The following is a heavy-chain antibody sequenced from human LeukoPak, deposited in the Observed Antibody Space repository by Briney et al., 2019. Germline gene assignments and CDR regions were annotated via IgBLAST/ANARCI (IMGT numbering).Heavy chain of an antibody. V-gene: IGHV3-30-3*01. CDR1: GFTFSNYA. CDR3: ASRTSGAFDF. J-gene: IGHJ3*01. CDR2: ISDDGSNK. Sequence: PGVSLRLCCAASGFTFSNYAVHWVRQPPAKGLEGVELISDDGSNKYYTNSVKDRFTISRDNSKNTLYLQMNSLRAEDTAVYYCASRTSGAFDFWGQGTMVIVS.